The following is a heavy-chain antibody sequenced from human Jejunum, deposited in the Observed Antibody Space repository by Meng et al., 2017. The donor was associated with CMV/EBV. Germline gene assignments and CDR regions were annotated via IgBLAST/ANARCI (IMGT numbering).Heavy chain of an antibody. CDR1: VYTFTSYG. Sequence: QVQLVQSVAQVKKPGASVKVSCKASVYTFTSYGISWVRQAPGQGLEWMGWISGYNGNTNYAQKLQGRVTMTTDTSTSTAYMELRSLRSDDTAVYYCAASSSSWYQNWFDPWGQGTLVTVSS. CDR3: AASSSSWYQNWFDP. D-gene: IGHD6-13*01. CDR2: ISGYNGNT. V-gene: IGHV1-18*01. J-gene: IGHJ5*02.